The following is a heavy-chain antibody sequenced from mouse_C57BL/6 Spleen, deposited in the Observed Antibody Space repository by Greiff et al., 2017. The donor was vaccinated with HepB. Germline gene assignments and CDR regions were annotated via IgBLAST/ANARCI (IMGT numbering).Heavy chain of an antibody. V-gene: IGHV2-2*01. CDR2: IWSGGST. Sequence: VKLMESGPGLVQPSQSLSITCTVSGFSLTSYGVHWVRQSPGKGLEWLGVIWSGGSTDYNAAFISRLSISKDNSKSQVFFKMNSLQADDTAIYYCARRRGDLGGWFAYWGQGTLVTVSA. CDR1: GFSLTSYG. CDR3: ARRRGDLGGWFAY. D-gene: IGHD4-1*01. J-gene: IGHJ3*01.